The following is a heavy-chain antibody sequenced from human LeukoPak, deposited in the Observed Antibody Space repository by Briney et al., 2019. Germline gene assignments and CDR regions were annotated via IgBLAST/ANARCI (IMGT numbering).Heavy chain of an antibody. D-gene: IGHD3-16*01. J-gene: IGHJ3*02. V-gene: IGHV1-69*13. CDR1: GGTFSSYA. CDR2: IIPIFGTA. CDR3: ARDARSYVEDAFDI. Sequence: SVKVSCKASGGTFSSYAISWVRQAPGQGLEWMGGIIPIFGTANYAQKFQGRVTITADESTSAAYMELSSLRSEDTAVYYCARDARSYVEDAFDIWGQGTMVTVSS.